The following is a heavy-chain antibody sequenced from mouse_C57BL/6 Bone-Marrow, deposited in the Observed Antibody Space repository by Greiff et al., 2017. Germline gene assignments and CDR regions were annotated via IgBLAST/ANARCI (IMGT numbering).Heavy chain of an antibody. V-gene: IGHV1-59*01. CDR2: IDPSDSYT. CDR1: GYTFTSYW. D-gene: IGHD1-1*01. J-gene: IGHJ1*03. Sequence: VQLQQPGAELVRPGTSVKLSCKASGYTFTSYWMHWVKQRPGQGLEWIGGIDPSDSYTNYNQKFKGKATVTVYTSSSTAYMQLSSLTSEDSAVYYCARGYYGSSYPQVGYFDVWGTGTTVTVSS. CDR3: ARGYYGSSYPQVGYFDV.